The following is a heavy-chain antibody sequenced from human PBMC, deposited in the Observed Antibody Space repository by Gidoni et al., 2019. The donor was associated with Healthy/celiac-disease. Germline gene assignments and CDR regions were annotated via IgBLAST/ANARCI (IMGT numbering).Heavy chain of an antibody. CDR1: GGSISSYY. CDR2: IYYSGST. Sequence: QVQLQESGPGLVKPSETLSLTCTVSGGSISSYYWSWIRQPPGKGLEWIGYIYYSGSTNYNPSLKSRVTISVDTSKNQFSLKLSSGTAADTAVYYCAREGGTLDYWGQGTLVTVSS. D-gene: IGHD1-26*01. V-gene: IGHV4-59*01. CDR3: AREGGTLDY. J-gene: IGHJ4*02.